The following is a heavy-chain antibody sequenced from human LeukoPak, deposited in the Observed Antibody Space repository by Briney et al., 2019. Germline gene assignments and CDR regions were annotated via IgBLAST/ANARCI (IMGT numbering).Heavy chain of an antibody. Sequence: SETLSLTCTVSGGSISSHYWSWIRQPPGEGLEWIGYIYYSGSTNYNPSLKSRVTISVDTSKNQFSLKLSSVTAAGTAVYYCARDPTRYCSSTSCYTWNWFDPWGQGTLVTVSS. J-gene: IGHJ5*02. D-gene: IGHD2-2*02. V-gene: IGHV4-59*11. CDR2: IYYSGST. CDR3: ARDPTRYCSSTSCYTWNWFDP. CDR1: GGSISSHY.